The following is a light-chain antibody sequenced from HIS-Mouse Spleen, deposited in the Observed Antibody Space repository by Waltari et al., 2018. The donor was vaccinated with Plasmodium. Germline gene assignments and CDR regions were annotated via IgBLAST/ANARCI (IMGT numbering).Light chain of an antibody. Sequence: SYELTQPPSVSVSPGQTASITCSGDKLGDNYACWYQQKPGQSPGLVIYQDSKRPSGIPGRLAGSNSGNTATLTISGTQAMEEAYYYCQAWDSSTVVFGGGTKLTVL. J-gene: IGLJ2*01. CDR1: KLGDNY. CDR2: QDS. CDR3: QAWDSSTVV. V-gene: IGLV3-1*01.